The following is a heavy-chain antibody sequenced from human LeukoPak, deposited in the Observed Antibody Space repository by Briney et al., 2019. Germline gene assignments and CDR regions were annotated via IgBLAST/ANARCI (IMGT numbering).Heavy chain of an antibody. CDR3: ARHVNWRSGESWFDP. V-gene: IGHV5-10-1*01. CDR1: GYSFTSYW. J-gene: IGHJ5*02. D-gene: IGHD3-10*01. CDR2: IDPSDSDT. Sequence: GESLKIPCKASGYSFTSYWISWVRQMPGEGLEWMGRIDPSDSDTNYSPSFQGHVTMSADKSISTAYLQWSSLKASDTAMYFCARHVNWRSGESWFDPWGQGNLVTVSS.